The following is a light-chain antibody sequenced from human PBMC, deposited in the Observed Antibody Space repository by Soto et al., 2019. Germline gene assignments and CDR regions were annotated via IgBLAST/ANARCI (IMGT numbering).Light chain of an antibody. CDR2: RNN. CDR3: AACDDSLSGYV. Sequence: HSVLTQPPSASGTPGQRVTISCSGSSYNIGSNYVYWYQQLPGTAPRLLIFRNNQRPSGVPDRFSGSKSGTSASLAISGLRSEDEADYYCAACDDSLSGYVFGTGTKVTVL. CDR1: SYNIGSNY. V-gene: IGLV1-47*01. J-gene: IGLJ1*01.